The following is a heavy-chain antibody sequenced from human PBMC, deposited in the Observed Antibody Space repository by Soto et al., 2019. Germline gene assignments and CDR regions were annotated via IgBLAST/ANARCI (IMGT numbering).Heavy chain of an antibody. D-gene: IGHD2-8*01. V-gene: IGHV3-53*04. Sequence: GGSLRLSCAASGFTVSSNYMSWGRQAPGKGLEWVSVIYSGGSTYYADSVKGRFTISRHNSKNTLYLQMNSLRAEDTAVYYCARVNLIKVYAIGAGYYYYMDVWGKGTTVTVSS. CDR2: IYSGGST. CDR3: ARVNLIKVYAIGAGYYYYMDV. CDR1: GFTVSSNY. J-gene: IGHJ6*03.